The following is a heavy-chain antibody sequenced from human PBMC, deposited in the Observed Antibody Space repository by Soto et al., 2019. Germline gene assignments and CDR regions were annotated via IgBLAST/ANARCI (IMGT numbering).Heavy chain of an antibody. J-gene: IGHJ6*02. CDR1: GGSFSGYY. CDR2: INHSGST. D-gene: IGHD6-6*01. CDR3: ARLSIADRAPRRTWDYYYYGMDV. V-gene: IGHV4-34*01. Sequence: QVQLQQWGAGLLKPSETLSLTCAVYGGSFSGYYWSWIRQPPGKGLEWIGEINHSGSTNYNPSLKSRVTISVDTSKHQFSLKLSSVTAADTAVYYCARLSIADRAPRRTWDYYYYGMDVWGQGTTVTVYS.